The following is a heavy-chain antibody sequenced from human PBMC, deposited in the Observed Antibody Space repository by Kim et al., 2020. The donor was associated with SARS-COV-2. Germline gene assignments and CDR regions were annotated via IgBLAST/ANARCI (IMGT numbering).Heavy chain of an antibody. CDR1: GFTFSSYG. D-gene: IGHD3-10*01. V-gene: IGHV3-33*06. CDR3: AKVAYYYGSGSYYNSYSLDY. Sequence: GGSLRLSCAASGFTFSSYGMHWVRQAPGKGLEWVAVIWYDGSNKYYADSVKGRFTISRDNSKNTLYLQMNSLRAEDTAVYYCAKVAYYYGSGSYYNSYSLDYWGQGTLVTVST. J-gene: IGHJ4*02. CDR2: IWYDGSNK.